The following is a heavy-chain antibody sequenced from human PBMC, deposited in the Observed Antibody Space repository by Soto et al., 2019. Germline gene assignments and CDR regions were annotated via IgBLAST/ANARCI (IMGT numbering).Heavy chain of an antibody. CDR3: ARSLPYSSSCYPYYYGMDV. CDR1: GGSFSGYY. V-gene: IGHV4-34*01. Sequence: ETLSLTCAVYGGSFSGYYWSWIRQPPGKGLEWIGEINHSGSTNYNPSLKSRVTISVDTSKNQFSLKLSSVTAADTAVYYCARSLPYSSSCYPYYYGMDVWGQGTTVTVSS. D-gene: IGHD6-13*01. J-gene: IGHJ6*02. CDR2: INHSGST.